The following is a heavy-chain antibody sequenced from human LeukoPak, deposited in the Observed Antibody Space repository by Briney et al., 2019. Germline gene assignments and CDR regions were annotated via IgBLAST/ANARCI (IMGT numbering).Heavy chain of an antibody. D-gene: IGHD3-22*01. CDR3: ASSLGDSYYDSSGYSRN. Sequence: SDTLSLTCTVSGGSLTSSGFYWGWIRQPPGNGLEWIGNIYHSASTNYNPSLKSRVTISVDTSKNQFSLKLSSVTAADTAVYYCASSLGDSYYDSSGYSRNWGQGTLVTVSS. J-gene: IGHJ4*02. CDR2: IYHSAST. V-gene: IGHV4-39*07. CDR1: GGSLTSSGFY.